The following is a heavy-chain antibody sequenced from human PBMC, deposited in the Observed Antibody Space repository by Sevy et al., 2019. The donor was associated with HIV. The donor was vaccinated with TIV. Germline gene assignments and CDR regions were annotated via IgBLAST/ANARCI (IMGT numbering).Heavy chain of an antibody. V-gene: IGHV4-59*01. CDR3: ARDRGGSKSTLHYYYYYGMDV. J-gene: IGHJ6*02. CDR1: GGSISSNY. D-gene: IGHD4-4*01. CDR2: IYYSGST. Sequence: SETLSLTCTVSGGSISSNYWSWIRQPPGKGLEWMGYIYYSGSTNYNPSLMSRVTISVDTSKNQFSLKLSSVTAADTAVYYCARDRGGSKSTLHYYYYYGMDVWGQGTTVTVSS.